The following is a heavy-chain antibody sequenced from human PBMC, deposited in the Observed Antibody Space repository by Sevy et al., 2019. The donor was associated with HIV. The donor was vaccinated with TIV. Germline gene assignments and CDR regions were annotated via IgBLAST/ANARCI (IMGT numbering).Heavy chain of an antibody. D-gene: IGHD3-22*01. CDR3: ARAVVAVDPLGYFQH. J-gene: IGHJ1*01. CDR2: INPSGGST. CDR1: GYTFTSYY. Sequence: ASVKVSCKASGYTFTSYYMHWVRQAPGQGLEWMGIINPSGGSTSYAQKFQGRVTMTRDTSTSTVYMELSSLRSEDTAVYYCARAVVAVDPLGYFQHWGQGTLVTVSS. V-gene: IGHV1-46*01.